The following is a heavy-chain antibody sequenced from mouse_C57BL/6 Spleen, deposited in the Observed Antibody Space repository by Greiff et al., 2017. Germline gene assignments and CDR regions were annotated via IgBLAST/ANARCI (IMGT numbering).Heavy chain of an antibody. CDR2: INPSSGYT. J-gene: IGHJ4*01. CDR3: ALITTVVANYAMDY. Sequence: VKLQQSGAELARPGASVKMSCKASGYTFTSYTMHWVKQRPGQGLEWIGYINPSSGYTKYNQKFKDKATLTADKSSSTAYMQLSSLTSEDSAVYYCALITTVVANYAMDYWGQGTSVTVSS. D-gene: IGHD1-1*01. CDR1: GYTFTSYT. V-gene: IGHV1-4*01.